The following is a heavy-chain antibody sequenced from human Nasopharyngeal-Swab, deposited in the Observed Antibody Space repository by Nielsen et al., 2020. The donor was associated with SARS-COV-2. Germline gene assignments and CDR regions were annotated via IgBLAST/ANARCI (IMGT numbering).Heavy chain of an antibody. J-gene: IGHJ4*02. D-gene: IGHD6-19*01. CDR2: INSDGSST. CDR1: GFTFSSYW. V-gene: IGHV3-74*01. CDR3: ARDEHSSGWLIDY. Sequence: GESPKISCAASGFTFSSYWMHWVRQAPGKGLVWVSRINSDGSSTSYADSVKGRFTISRDNAKNTLYLQMNSLRAEDTAVYYCARDEHSSGWLIDYWGQGTLVTVSS.